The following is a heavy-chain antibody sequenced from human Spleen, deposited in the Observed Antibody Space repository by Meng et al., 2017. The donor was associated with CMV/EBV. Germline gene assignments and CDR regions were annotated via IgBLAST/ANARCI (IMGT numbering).Heavy chain of an antibody. CDR3: ARALAGVDY. CDR1: VGTRLSGHYY. Sequence: CRAVVMPAQTLSLLCTVSVGTRLSGHYYWSCIHQPRGKGLEWIGYIYYSRSTYYNHSLKSRVTISVDTSKNPFSLKLSSVTAADTAVYYCARALAGVDYWGQGTLVTVSS. V-gene: IGHV4-30-4*08. CDR2: IYYSRST. J-gene: IGHJ4*02. D-gene: IGHD6-13*01.